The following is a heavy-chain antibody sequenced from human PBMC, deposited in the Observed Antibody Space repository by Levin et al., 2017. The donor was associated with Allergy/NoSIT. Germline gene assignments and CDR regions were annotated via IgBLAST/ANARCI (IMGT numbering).Heavy chain of an antibody. CDR3: ARSYDSSGYYVEY. CDR1: GGSFSGYY. Sequence: SQTLSLTCAVYGGSFSGYYWSWIRQPPGKGLEWIGEINHTGSTNYNPSLKSRVTISVDTSKNQFSLKLSSVTAADTAVYYCARSYDSSGYYVEYWGQGTLVTVSS. CDR2: INHTGST. V-gene: IGHV4-34*01. J-gene: IGHJ4*02. D-gene: IGHD3-22*01.